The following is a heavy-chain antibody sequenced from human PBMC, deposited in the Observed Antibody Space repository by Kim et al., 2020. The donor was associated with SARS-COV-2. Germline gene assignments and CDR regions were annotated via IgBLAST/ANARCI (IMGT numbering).Heavy chain of an antibody. Sequence: GGSLRLSCAASGFTFSSYAMHWVRQAPGKGLEWVAVISYDGSNKYYADSVKGRFTISRDNSKNTLYLQMNSLRAEDTAVYYCAREGSSSWYYFDYWGQGTLVTVSS. CDR1: GFTFSSYA. CDR2: ISYDGSNK. V-gene: IGHV3-30*04. CDR3: AREGSSSWYYFDY. D-gene: IGHD6-13*01. J-gene: IGHJ4*02.